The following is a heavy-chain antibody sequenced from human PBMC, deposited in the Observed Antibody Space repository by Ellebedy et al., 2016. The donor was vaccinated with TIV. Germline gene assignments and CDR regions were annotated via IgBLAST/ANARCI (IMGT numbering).Heavy chain of an antibody. J-gene: IGHJ6*02. D-gene: IGHD2-2*01. CDR3: ARDYGYCSSTSCYYYYYGMDV. CDR2: IWYDGSNK. CDR1: GFTFSSYG. Sequence: GGSLRLXCAAPGFTFSSYGMHWVRQAPGKGLEGVAVIWYDGSNKYYADSVKGRFTISRDNSKNTLYLQMNSLRAEDTAVYYCARDYGYCSSTSCYYYYYGMDVWGQGTTVTVSS. V-gene: IGHV3-33*01.